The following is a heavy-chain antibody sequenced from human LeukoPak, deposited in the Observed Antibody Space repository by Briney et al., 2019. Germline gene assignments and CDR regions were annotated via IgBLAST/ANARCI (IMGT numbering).Heavy chain of an antibody. J-gene: IGHJ6*02. CDR1: GFTFSSYA. CDR3: AKVVRCSSTSCYRHYGMDV. Sequence: GGSLRLSCAASGFTFSSYAMSWVRQAPGKGLEWVSGISGSSGDMYHADSVKGRFTISRDNSKNTLYLQMNSLRAEDTAVYYCAKVVRCSSTSCYRHYGMDVWGQGTTVTVSS. CDR2: ISGSSGDM. D-gene: IGHD2-2*02. V-gene: IGHV3-23*01.